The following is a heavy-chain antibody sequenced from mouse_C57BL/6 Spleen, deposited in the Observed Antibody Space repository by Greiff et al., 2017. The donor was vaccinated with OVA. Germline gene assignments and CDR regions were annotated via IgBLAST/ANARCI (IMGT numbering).Heavy chain of an antibody. J-gene: IGHJ3*01. Sequence: EVKLMESGPELVKPGASVKISCKASGYSFTDYNMNWVKQSNGKSLEWIGVINPNYGTTSYNQKFKGKATLTVDQSSSTAYMQLNSLTSEDSAVYYCARSGDYRGPAWFAYWGQGTLVTVSA. CDR3: ARSGDYRGPAWFAY. V-gene: IGHV1-39*01. D-gene: IGHD2-14*01. CDR1: GYSFTDYN. CDR2: INPNYGTT.